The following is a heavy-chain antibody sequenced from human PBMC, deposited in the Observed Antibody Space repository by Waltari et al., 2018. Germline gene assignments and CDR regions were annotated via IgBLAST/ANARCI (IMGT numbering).Heavy chain of an antibody. D-gene: IGHD1-26*01. CDR2: IYSGGST. CDR3: ARGVAGQWELLPFDY. V-gene: IGHV3-53*02. CDR1: GFTVSSNY. J-gene: IGHJ4*02. Sequence: EVQLVETGGGLIQPGGSLRLSCAASGFTVSSNYMSWVRQAPGKGLGWVSVIYSGGSTYYADSVKGRFTISRDNSKNTLYLQMNSLRAEDTAVYYCARGVAGQWELLPFDYWGQGTLVTVSS.